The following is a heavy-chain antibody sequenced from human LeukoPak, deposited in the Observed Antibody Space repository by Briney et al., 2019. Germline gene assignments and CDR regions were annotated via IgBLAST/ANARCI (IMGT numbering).Heavy chain of an antibody. D-gene: IGHD3-22*01. J-gene: IGHJ4*02. CDR2: IKQDGSEK. Sequence: GGSLRLSCAASGFTFSSYWMSWVRQAPGKGLEWVANIKQDGSEKYYVDSVKGRFTISRDNAKNSLYLQMNSLRAEDTAVYYCARDEYYYDSSGKGNWGQGTLVTVSS. CDR1: GFTFSSYW. CDR3: ARDEYYYDSSGKGN. V-gene: IGHV3-7*01.